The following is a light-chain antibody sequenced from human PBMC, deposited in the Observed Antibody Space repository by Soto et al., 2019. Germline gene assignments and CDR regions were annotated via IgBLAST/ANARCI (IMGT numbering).Light chain of an antibody. CDR3: QQYGSSPLT. J-gene: IGKJ1*01. CDR2: GAS. V-gene: IGKV3-20*01. CDR1: QSVSSSY. Sequence: EIVLTQSPGTLSLSPGERATLSCRASQSVSSSYLAWYQQKPGQAPRLLIYGASSRATGIPDRFSGSRSGTDFTLTISRLEPEDFAVYYCQQYGSSPLTFGQGTKVDIK.